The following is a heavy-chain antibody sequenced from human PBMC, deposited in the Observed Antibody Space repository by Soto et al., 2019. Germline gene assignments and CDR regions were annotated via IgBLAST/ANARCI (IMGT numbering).Heavy chain of an antibody. V-gene: IGHV4-39*01. CDR3: ARRGRYSSSGYWYFDL. D-gene: IGHD6-6*01. Sequence: PSETLSLTCTVSGGSISSSSYYWGWIRQPPGKGLEWIGSIYYSGSTYYNPSLKSRVTISVDTSKNQFSLKLSSVTAADTAVYYCARRGRYSSSGYWYFDLWGRGTPVTVSS. J-gene: IGHJ2*01. CDR2: IYYSGST. CDR1: GGSISSSSYY.